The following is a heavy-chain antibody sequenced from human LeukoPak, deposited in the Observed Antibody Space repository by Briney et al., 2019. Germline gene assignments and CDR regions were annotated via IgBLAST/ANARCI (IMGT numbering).Heavy chain of an antibody. V-gene: IGHV3-15*07. Sequence: GGSLRLSCAASGFTFSSYAMNWVRQAPGKGLEWVGHIRSKADGGTPDYIAPVKGRFTISRDDSKDTLYLQMNSLNTEDTAMYYCTTRSPARYCSDGACYSSADYWGQGTLVTVSS. CDR3: TTRSPARYCSDGACYSSADY. D-gene: IGHD2-15*01. CDR2: IRSKADGGTP. CDR1: GFTFSSYA. J-gene: IGHJ4*02.